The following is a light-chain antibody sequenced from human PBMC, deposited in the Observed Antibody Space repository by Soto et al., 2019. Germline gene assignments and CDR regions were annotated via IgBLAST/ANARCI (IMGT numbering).Light chain of an antibody. CDR2: KAS. CDR3: QHYNSYSEA. V-gene: IGKV1-5*03. CDR1: QRISTW. Sequence: DIQMTQSPSTLPASVGDGVTITCRASQRISTWLAWYQQKPGKAPKLLIYKASTLKSGVPSRFSGSGSGTEFTLTISSLQPDDFATYYCQHYNSYSEAFGQGTKVDIK. J-gene: IGKJ1*01.